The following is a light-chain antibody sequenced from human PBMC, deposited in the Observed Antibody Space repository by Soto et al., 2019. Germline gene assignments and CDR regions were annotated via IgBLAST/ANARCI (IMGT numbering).Light chain of an antibody. Sequence: DIRMTQSPSSLSASVGDRVTITCQASQDINSFLNWYQQKPGKAPELLIYGASNLETGVPSRFSGSGSGTDFTFTISSLQPEDIATYYCQQFDNLPLTFGGGTKVDIK. J-gene: IGKJ4*01. V-gene: IGKV1-33*01. CDR2: GAS. CDR1: QDINSF. CDR3: QQFDNLPLT.